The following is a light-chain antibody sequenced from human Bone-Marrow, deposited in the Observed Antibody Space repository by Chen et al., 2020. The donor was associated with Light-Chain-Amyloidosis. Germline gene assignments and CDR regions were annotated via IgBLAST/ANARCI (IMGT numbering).Light chain of an antibody. J-gene: IGKJ4*01. CDR1: QTISSNY. Sequence: EIVLTQYPGTLSLSPGEGANLSCRASQTISSNYFTWYQQKFGQAPRLLIYGSSSRATGIPDRFTGSGSGTDFTLTINRLEPEDFAMYYCQQYGTSPLTFGGGTKVEIK. CDR2: GSS. CDR3: QQYGTSPLT. V-gene: IGKV3-20*01.